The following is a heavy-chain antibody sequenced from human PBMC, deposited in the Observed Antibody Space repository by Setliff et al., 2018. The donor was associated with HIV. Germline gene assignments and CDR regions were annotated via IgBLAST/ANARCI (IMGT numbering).Heavy chain of an antibody. Sequence: GGSLRLSCTASGFTFNTNWMGWVRQAPGKGLEWVANIRQDGNERYYVDSVRGRFTISRDNTKNSLYLQMNSLRAEDTAVYYCARPEVVSGIPRFFDNWGQGTLVTVSS. D-gene: IGHD2-21*02. CDR3: ARPEVVSGIPRFFDN. J-gene: IGHJ4*02. CDR2: IRQDGNER. CDR1: GFTFNTNW. V-gene: IGHV3-7*03.